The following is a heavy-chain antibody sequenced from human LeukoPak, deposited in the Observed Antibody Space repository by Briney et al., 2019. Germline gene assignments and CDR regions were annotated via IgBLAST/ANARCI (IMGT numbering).Heavy chain of an antibody. CDR1: GYTFTGYY. J-gene: IGHJ5*02. D-gene: IGHD3-3*01. CDR2: INPNSGGT. V-gene: IGHV1-2*02. Sequence: GASVKVSCKASGYTFTGYYMHWVRQAPGQGLEWMGWINPNSGGTNYAQKFQGRVTMTRDTSISTAYMELSRLRSDDTAVYYCARFGPIPIPPFSWFDPWGQGTLVTVSS. CDR3: ARFGPIPIPPFSWFDP.